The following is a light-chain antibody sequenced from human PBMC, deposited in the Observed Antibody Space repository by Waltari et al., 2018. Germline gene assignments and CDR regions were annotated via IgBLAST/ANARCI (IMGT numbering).Light chain of an antibody. CDR1: QSVLYSSNNKNY. V-gene: IGKV4-1*01. CDR2: WAS. Sequence: DIVMTQSPDSLAVSLGDRVTTNCKSSQSVLYSSNNKNYLAWYQQKPGQPPKLLIYWASTRESGVPDRFSGSGSGTDFTLTISSLQAEDVAVYYCQQYYSTPYTFGQGTKLEIK. J-gene: IGKJ2*01. CDR3: QQYYSTPYT.